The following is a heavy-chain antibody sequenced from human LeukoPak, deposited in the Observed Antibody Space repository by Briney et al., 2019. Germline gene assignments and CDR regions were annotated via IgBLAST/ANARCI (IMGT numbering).Heavy chain of an antibody. D-gene: IGHD3/OR15-3a*01. J-gene: IGHJ4*02. Sequence: SETLSLTCVVNGESSRGYYWSWIRQPPGKGLEWIGEIDQSGTTNYNPSLKSRVAISIDTSKKQFSLTLTSMTAADTAVYYCARVPHYYFGYGYFDTWGQGTRVTVSS. V-gene: IGHV4-34*01. CDR1: GESSRGYY. CDR2: IDQSGTT. CDR3: ARVPHYYFGYGYFDT.